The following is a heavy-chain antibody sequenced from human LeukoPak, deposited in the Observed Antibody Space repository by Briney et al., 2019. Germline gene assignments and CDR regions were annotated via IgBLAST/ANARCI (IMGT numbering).Heavy chain of an antibody. CDR3: ARDILLSMTTNWFDP. CDR2: IYYSGST. Sequence: SETLSLTCTVSGGSISSSSYYWGWIRQPPGKGLEWIGSIYYSGSTYYNPSLKSRATISVDTSKNQFSLKLSSVTAADTAVYYCARDILLSMTTNWFDPWGQGTLVTVSS. V-gene: IGHV4-39*07. CDR1: GGSISSSSYY. J-gene: IGHJ5*02. D-gene: IGHD4-11*01.